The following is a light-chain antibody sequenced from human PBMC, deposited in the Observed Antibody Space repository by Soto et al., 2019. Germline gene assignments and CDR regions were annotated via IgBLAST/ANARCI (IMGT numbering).Light chain of an antibody. Sequence: EFVLTQSPGTLSLSPGERATLSCRASQTVRNNYLAWYQQKPGQAPRLLIYDASSRATGIPDRFSGGGSGTDFTLTISRLEPEDFAVYYCQQFSSYPLTFVGGTKADIK. V-gene: IGKV3-20*01. CDR2: DAS. J-gene: IGKJ4*01. CDR1: QTVRNNY. CDR3: QQFSSYPLT.